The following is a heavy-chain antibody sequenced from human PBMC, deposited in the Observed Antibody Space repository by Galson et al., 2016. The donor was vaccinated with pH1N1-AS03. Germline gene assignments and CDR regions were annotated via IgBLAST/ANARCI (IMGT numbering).Heavy chain of an antibody. Sequence: SLRLSCAASGLTVNSNYMNWVRQAPGKGLEWISSISSSGSHIYYADSVKGRFTISRDNAKNSLYLQMNSLRDEDTAVYYCARDLSGEGSPVGYAMAVWGPGTTVTVSS. V-gene: IGHV3-21*01. CDR3: ARDLSGEGSPVGYAMAV. D-gene: IGHD1-26*01. J-gene: IGHJ6*02. CDR1: GLTVNSNY. CDR2: ISSSGSHI.